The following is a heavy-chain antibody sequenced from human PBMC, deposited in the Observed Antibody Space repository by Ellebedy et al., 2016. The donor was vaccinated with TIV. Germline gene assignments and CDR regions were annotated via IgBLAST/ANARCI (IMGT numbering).Heavy chain of an antibody. D-gene: IGHD3-22*01. CDR2: ISSNGGTT. Sequence: GESLKISCSASGFTFSNYSIHWVRQAPGKGLEYVSAISSNGGTTYHADSVTGRFTISRDNSKKTLFLQMSSLKPEDTAVYYCVKGHSHYDDSGNYYDHFHFDYWGQGTLVTVSS. CDR1: GFTFSNYS. V-gene: IGHV3-64D*06. J-gene: IGHJ4*02. CDR3: VKGHSHYDDSGNYYDHFHFDY.